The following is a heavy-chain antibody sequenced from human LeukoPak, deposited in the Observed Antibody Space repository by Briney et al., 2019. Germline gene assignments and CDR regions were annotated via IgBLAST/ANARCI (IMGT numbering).Heavy chain of an antibody. Sequence: ASVKVSCRVSGYTLTELSMHWVRQAPGKGLEWMGGFDPEDGETIYAQKFQGRVTMTEDTSTDTAYMELSSLRSEDTAVYYCGNWNLYYFDYWGQGTLVTVSS. CDR3: GNWNLYYFDY. V-gene: IGHV1-24*01. D-gene: IGHD1-1*01. CDR2: FDPEDGET. J-gene: IGHJ4*02. CDR1: GYTLTELS.